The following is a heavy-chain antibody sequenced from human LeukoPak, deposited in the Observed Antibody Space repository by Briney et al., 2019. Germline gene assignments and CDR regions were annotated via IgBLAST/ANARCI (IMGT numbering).Heavy chain of an antibody. CDR3: ARDGDFYYFDY. V-gene: IGHV4-38-2*02. CDR2: IYHSGIT. CDR1: GHSISSGNY. Sequence: SETLSLTCTVSGHSISSGNYWGRIRQPPGKGPEWIGSIYHSGITYYNPSLKSRVSISVDTSKNQFSLRLSSVTAADTAEYYCARDGDFYYFDYWGQGTQVTVSS. J-gene: IGHJ4*02.